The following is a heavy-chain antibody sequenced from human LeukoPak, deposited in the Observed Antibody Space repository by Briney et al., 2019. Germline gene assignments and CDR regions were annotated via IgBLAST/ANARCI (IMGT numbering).Heavy chain of an antibody. D-gene: IGHD3-22*01. CDR2: ISWNSGSI. CDR3: AKAPSGYYSPWFDP. J-gene: IGHJ5*02. V-gene: IGHV3-9*01. CDR1: GFTFDDYA. Sequence: GGSLRLSCAASGFTFDDYAMHWVRQSPGKGLEWVSGISWNSGSIGYADSVKGRFTISRDNAENSLYLQMNSLRAEDTALYYCAKAPSGYYSPWFDPWGQGTLVTVSS.